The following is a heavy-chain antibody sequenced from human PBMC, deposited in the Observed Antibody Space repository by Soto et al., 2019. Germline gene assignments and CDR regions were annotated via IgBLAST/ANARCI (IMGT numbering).Heavy chain of an antibody. Sequence: EVQLVESGGGLVQPGGSLRLSCAASELTLYNYWMHWVRQAPGKGLVWVSRVNSDGSTTNYADSVKGRFTISRDNARRMVFLQMNDLGVEDTAVYYCARGLRGYYGIDVWGQGTTVTVSS. CDR3: ARGLRGYYGIDV. D-gene: IGHD3-10*01. V-gene: IGHV3-74*01. CDR2: VNSDGSTT. CDR1: ELTLYNYW. J-gene: IGHJ6*02.